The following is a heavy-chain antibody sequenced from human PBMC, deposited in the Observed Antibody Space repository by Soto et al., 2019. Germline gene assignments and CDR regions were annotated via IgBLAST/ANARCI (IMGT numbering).Heavy chain of an antibody. CDR1: GGSISSGGYY. CDR2: IYYSGST. Sequence: QVQLQESGPGLVKPSQTLSLTCTVSGGSISSGGYYWSWIRQHPGKGLGWIGYIYYSGSTYYNPSLKSRITTSVDTSKNQFSLKLSSVTAADTAVYYCASRVDYDSSCSYFDYWGQGTLVTVSS. V-gene: IGHV4-31*03. CDR3: ASRVDYDSSCSYFDY. D-gene: IGHD3-22*01. J-gene: IGHJ4*02.